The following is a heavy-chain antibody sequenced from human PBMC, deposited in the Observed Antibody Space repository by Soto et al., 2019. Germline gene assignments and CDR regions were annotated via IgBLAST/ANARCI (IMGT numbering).Heavy chain of an antibody. CDR1: GAPIRTGCYL. J-gene: IGHJ4*02. CDR2: IFYTGSA. V-gene: IGHV4-31*01. Sequence: TRSLSCTGSGAPIRTGCYLWSWIRQRPGKGLDWIAYIFYTGSAYYNPSLESPLSISIERSKNPFSLELRSVSVADTAVYYCARDRKDYPDIWGKGPRVT. D-gene: IGHD4-17*01. CDR3: ARDRKDYPDI.